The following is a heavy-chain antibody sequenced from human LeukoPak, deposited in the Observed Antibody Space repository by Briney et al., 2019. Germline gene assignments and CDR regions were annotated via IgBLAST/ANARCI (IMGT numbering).Heavy chain of an antibody. J-gene: IGHJ4*02. D-gene: IGHD1-26*01. CDR3: TTGVEWELPHTFDY. V-gene: IGHV3-15*01. CDR1: GFTFSNAW. CDR2: IKSKTDGGTT. Sequence: GGSLRLSCAASGFTFSNAWMSWVRQAPGKGLEWVGRIKSKTDGGTTDYAAPVKGRFTISRDDSKKTLYLQMNSLKTEDSAVYYCTTGVEWELPHTFDYWGQGTLVTVSS.